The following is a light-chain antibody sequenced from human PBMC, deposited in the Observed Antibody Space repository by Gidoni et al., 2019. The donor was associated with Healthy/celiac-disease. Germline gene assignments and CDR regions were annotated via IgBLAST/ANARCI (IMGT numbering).Light chain of an antibody. Sequence: DIVVTQSPLSLPVTPGEPASISCRSSQSLLHSNGYNYLDWYLQKPGQSPQLLIYLGSNRASGVPDRFSGSGSGTDFTLKISRVEAEDVGVYYCMQALQTHPITFGQGTRLEIK. V-gene: IGKV2-28*01. J-gene: IGKJ5*01. CDR1: QSLLHSNGYNY. CDR2: LGS. CDR3: MQALQTHPIT.